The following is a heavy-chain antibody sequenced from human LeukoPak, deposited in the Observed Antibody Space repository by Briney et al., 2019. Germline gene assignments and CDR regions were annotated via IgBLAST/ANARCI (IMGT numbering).Heavy chain of an antibody. CDR3: ARRLSYFDD. CDR2: INQDGSEK. Sequence: GGSLRLSCVASGFTFSNYWMSWVRQAPRKGLEWVANINQDGSEKDYVDSVKGRFTISRDNAKNSLHLQMNSLSAEDTAEYYCARRLSYFDDWGQGTLVTDPS. V-gene: IGHV3-7*01. J-gene: IGHJ4*02. CDR1: GFTFSNYW.